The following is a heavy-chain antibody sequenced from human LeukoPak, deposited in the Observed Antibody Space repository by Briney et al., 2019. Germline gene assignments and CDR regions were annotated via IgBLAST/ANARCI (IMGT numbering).Heavy chain of an antibody. V-gene: IGHV3-21*01. CDR2: ISSSSSYI. D-gene: IGHD3-22*01. CDR3: AREGAYYYDSSGCVDC. J-gene: IGHJ4*02. CDR1: GFTFSSYS. Sequence: GGSPRLSCAASGFTFSSYSMNWVRQAPGKGLEWVSSISSSSSYIYYADSVKGRFTISRDNAKNSLYLQMNSLRAEDTAVYYCAREGAYYYDSSGCVDCWGQGTLVTVYS.